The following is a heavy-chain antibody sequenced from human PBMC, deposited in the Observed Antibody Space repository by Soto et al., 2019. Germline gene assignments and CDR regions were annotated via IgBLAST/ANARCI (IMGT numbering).Heavy chain of an antibody. J-gene: IGHJ5*02. Sequence: AWCLGLSCAASGFIFSTYRMNWVRQAPGKGLEWVSYISTSTSTIYYADSVKGRFTISRDNAKNSLYLQMNSLRAEDTAVYYCARDPTSYYYDSSGYFPGWFDPWGQGTLVTLSS. CDR3: ARDPTSYYYDSSGYFPGWFDP. V-gene: IGHV3-48*04. CDR1: GFIFSTYR. CDR2: ISTSTSTI. D-gene: IGHD3-22*01.